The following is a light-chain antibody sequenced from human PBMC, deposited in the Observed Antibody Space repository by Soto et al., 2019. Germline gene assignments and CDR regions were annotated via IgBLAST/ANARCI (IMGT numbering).Light chain of an antibody. V-gene: IGKV3-15*01. J-gene: IGKJ1*01. CDR1: QNVNNN. CDR3: QPYHNWPPWT. CDR2: CAS. Sequence: EIVMTQSPATLSVSPGERATLSCRASQNVNNNLAWYQQKPGQPPSLLIYCASTRATSIPARFSGSGSGTEFTLTISSLQSEDFAVYYCQPYHNWPPWTFGQGTKVEIK.